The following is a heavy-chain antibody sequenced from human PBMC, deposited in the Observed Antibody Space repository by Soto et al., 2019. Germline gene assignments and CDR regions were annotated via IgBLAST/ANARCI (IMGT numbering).Heavy chain of an antibody. CDR2: ISWNSGSI. Sequence: GGSLRLSCAASGFTFDDYAMHWVRQAPGKGLEWASGISWNSGSIGYADSVKGRFTISRDNAKNSLYLQMNSLRAEDTALYYCAKAVAGTFGYFDYWGQGTLVTVSS. CDR1: GFTFDDYA. D-gene: IGHD6-19*01. J-gene: IGHJ4*02. CDR3: AKAVAGTFGYFDY. V-gene: IGHV3-9*01.